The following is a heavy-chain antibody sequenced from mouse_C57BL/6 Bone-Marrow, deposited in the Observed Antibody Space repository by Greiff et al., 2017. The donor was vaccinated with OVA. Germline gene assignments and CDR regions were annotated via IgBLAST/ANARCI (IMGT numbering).Heavy chain of an antibody. D-gene: IGHD2-12*01. CDR2: INPNNGGT. Sequence: VQLQQSGPELVKPGASVKISCKASGYTFTDYYMNWVKQSHGKSLEWIGDINPNNGGTSYNQKFKGKATLTVDKSSSTAYMEIRSLTSEDSAVYYCARKKLLHWYFDVWGTGTTVTVSS. CDR3: ARKKLLHWYFDV. J-gene: IGHJ1*03. CDR1: GYTFTDYY. V-gene: IGHV1-26*01.